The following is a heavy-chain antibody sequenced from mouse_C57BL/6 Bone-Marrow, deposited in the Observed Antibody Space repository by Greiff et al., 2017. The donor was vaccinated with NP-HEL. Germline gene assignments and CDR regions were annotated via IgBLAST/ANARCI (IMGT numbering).Heavy chain of an antibody. J-gene: IGHJ4*01. Sequence: EVQLQQSGPELVKPGASVKISCKASGYTFTDYYMNWVKQSHGKSLEWIGDINHNNGGTSYNQKFKGKATLTVDKSSSTAYMELRSLTSEDSAVYYCANELNYAMDYWGQGTSVTVSS. CDR2: INHNNGGT. CDR3: ANELNYAMDY. CDR1: GYTFTDYY. V-gene: IGHV1-26*01.